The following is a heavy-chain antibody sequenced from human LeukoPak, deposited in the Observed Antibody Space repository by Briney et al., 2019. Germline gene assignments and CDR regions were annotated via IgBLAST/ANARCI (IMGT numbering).Heavy chain of an antibody. V-gene: IGHV3-74*03. D-gene: IGHD6-6*01. CDR1: GFTFRNHW. CDR3: ARDQRVTGRPDIDY. CDR2: ISSDGSST. J-gene: IGHJ4*02. Sequence: GGPLRLSCAASGFTFRNHWMHWVRQTPGKGLVWVSRISSDGSSTTYADSVKGRFTISRDNAKNTLYLQMNNLRAEDTAMYYCARDQRVTGRPDIDYWGQGTLVIASS.